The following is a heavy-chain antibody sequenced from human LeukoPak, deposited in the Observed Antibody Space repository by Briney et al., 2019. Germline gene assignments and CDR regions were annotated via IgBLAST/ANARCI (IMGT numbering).Heavy chain of an antibody. D-gene: IGHD3-22*01. J-gene: IGHJ5*02. CDR3: AREVGYSTSYYGRFDP. CDR2: VNVNNGDT. Sequence: ASVKVSCKASGYTFTGHYIHWVRQAPGQGLEWMGRVNVNNGDTKYAQKFQGRVTMTRDTSISTAYMELASLSSDDTAVFYCAREVGYSTSYYGRFDPWGQGTLVIVSS. V-gene: IGHV1-2*06. CDR1: GYTFTGHY.